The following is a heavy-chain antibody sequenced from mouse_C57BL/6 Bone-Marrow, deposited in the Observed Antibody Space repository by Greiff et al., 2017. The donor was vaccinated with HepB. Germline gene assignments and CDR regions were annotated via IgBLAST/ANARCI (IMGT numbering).Heavy chain of an antibody. CDR1: GFTFSSYA. V-gene: IGHV5-4*03. D-gene: IGHD1-1*01. CDR3: ARCITTVVKGFAY. J-gene: IGHJ3*01. CDR2: ISDGGSYT. Sequence: EVKLVESGGGLVKPGGSLKLSCAASGFTFSSYAMSWVRQTPEKRLEWVATISDGGSYTNYTDNVKGRFTISRDNAKNNLYLHMSHLKSEDTAMYYCARCITTVVKGFAYCGQGTLVTVSA.